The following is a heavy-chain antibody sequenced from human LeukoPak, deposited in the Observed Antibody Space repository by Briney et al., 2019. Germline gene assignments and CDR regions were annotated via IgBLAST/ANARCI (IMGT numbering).Heavy chain of an antibody. V-gene: IGHV3-23*01. CDR1: GFTFSNHA. D-gene: IGHD3-22*01. CDR3: AKSGRPTRITMIVVVIPNLDY. CDR2: ITGSGGST. J-gene: IGHJ4*02. Sequence: QTGGSLRLSCAASGFTFSNHAMGWVRQAPGKGLEWVSSITGSGGSTYYADSVKGRFTISRDNSKNTLYLQMNSLRAEDTAVYYCAKSGRPTRITMIVVVIPNLDYWGQGTLVTVSS.